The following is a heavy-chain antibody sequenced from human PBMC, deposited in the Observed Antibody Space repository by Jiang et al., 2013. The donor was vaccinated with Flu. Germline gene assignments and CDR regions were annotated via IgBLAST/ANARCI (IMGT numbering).Heavy chain of an antibody. Sequence: RVTMTEDTSTDTAYMELSSLRSEDTAVYYCATPGRDDPNGMDVWGQGTTVTVSS. CDR3: ATPGRDDPNGMDV. D-gene: IGHD1-26*01. V-gene: IGHV1-24*01. J-gene: IGHJ6*02.